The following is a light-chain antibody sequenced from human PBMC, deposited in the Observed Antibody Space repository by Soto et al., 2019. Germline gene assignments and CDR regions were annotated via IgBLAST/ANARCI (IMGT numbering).Light chain of an antibody. V-gene: IGLV1-44*01. Sequence: QSVLTQPPSASGTPGQRVTISCSGSSSNIGSNTVNLYRQLPGTAPKLLIYSNNQRPSGVPDRFSGSKSGTSASLAISGLQSEDEADYYCAAWDDSLNGYVFGTGTKVTVL. CDR2: SNN. CDR3: AAWDDSLNGYV. CDR1: SSNIGSNT. J-gene: IGLJ1*01.